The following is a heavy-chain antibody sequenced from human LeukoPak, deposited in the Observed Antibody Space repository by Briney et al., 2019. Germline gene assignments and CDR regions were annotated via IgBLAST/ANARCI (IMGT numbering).Heavy chain of an antibody. J-gene: IGHJ4*02. Sequence: SETLSLTCTVSGGSISSGSYYWSWIRPPAGKGLEWIGRTYTSGSTNYNPSLKSRVTISVDTAKIQSSLKLSSVTAADTAVYYCAREAMVRGVIMGVYYWGQGTLVTVSS. CDR2: TYTSGST. CDR1: GGSISSGSYY. V-gene: IGHV4-61*02. CDR3: AREAMVRGVIMGVYY. D-gene: IGHD3-10*01.